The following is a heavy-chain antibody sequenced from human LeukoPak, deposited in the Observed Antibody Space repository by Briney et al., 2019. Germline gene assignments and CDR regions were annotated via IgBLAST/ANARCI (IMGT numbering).Heavy chain of an antibody. CDR3: AKDRSSWTDYYYYMDV. V-gene: IGHV3-30*02. CDR2: IRYDGRNK. Sequence: PGGSLRLSCAASGFTFSSYGMHWVRQAPGKGLEWVAFIRYDGRNKYYADSVEGRFTISRDNSKNTLYLQMNSLRAEDTAVYYCAKDRSSWTDYYYYMDVWGKGTTVTVSS. D-gene: IGHD6-13*01. CDR1: GFTFSSYG. J-gene: IGHJ6*03.